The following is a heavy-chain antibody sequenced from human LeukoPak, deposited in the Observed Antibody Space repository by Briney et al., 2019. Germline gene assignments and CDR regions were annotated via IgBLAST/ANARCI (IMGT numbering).Heavy chain of an antibody. J-gene: IGHJ4*02. D-gene: IGHD3-10*01. CDR1: GFTVDSNY. CDR3: ARSPVKDY. V-gene: IGHV3-48*01. Sequence: GGSLRLSCAASGFTVDSNYLSWVRQAPGKGLEWASYISSSSSTIYYADSVKGRFSISRDNAKNSLYLQMNSLRADDTAVYYCARSPVKDYWGQGTLVTVSS. CDR2: ISSSSSTI.